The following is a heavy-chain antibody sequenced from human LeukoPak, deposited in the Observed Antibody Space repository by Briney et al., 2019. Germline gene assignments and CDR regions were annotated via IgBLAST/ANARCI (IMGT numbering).Heavy chain of an antibody. V-gene: IGHV4-59*01. CDR2: IYYTGNT. J-gene: IGHJ4*02. Sequence: SETLSLTCTVSGGSISSYYWSWIQQPPGKGLEWIGFIYYTGNTNYNPSLKSRVTISVDTSKNQFSLNLTSVTAADTAVYYCARDTGYSSNFWGQGTLVTVSS. CDR3: ARDTGYSSNF. D-gene: IGHD6-13*01. CDR1: GGSISSYY.